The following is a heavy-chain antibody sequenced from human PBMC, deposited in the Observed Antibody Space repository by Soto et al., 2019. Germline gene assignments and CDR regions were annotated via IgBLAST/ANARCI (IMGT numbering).Heavy chain of an antibody. CDR1: GGSISSYY. V-gene: IGHV4-59*01. CDR3: ARGRRGWQDGAFDI. CDR2: IYYSGST. D-gene: IGHD2-15*01. Sequence: QVPLQESGPGLVKPSETLSLTCTVSGGSISSYYWSWIRQPPGKGLEWVGYIYYSGSTNYNPSLKSRVPISVDTSKNQFSLKLSSVTAADTAVYYCARGRRGWQDGAFDIWGQGTMVTVSS. J-gene: IGHJ3*02.